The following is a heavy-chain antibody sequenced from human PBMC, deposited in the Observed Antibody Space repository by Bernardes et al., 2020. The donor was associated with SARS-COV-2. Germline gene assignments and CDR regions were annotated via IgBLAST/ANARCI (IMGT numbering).Heavy chain of an antibody. Sequence: SETLSLTCSVSGGSVSTSNYYWAWIRQAPGKGLEWIVSTYSSGNTYYNPSLQSRVSKSVDSSKNQFSLRLTSGTAADTAVYYCAGSSCGRDCDIGGLRSWDYGMDVWGQGTTVTVSS. V-gene: IGHV4-39*01. J-gene: IGHJ6*02. D-gene: IGHD2-21*02. CDR1: GGSVSTSNYY. CDR3: AGSSCGRDCDIGGLRSWDYGMDV. CDR2: TYSSGNT.